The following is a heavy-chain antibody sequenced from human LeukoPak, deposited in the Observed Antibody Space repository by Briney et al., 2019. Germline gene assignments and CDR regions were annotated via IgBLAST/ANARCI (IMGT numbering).Heavy chain of an antibody. CDR2: FYSGGST. J-gene: IGHJ3*02. D-gene: IGHD1-1*01. CDR3: ASPGTTGTTTAFDI. V-gene: IGHV3-53*01. Sequence: GGSLRLSCAASGFTVSSNYMSWVRQAPGKGLEWVSTFYSGGSTHYADSVKGRFTISRDNSKNTLYLQMNTLRAEDTAVYYCASPGTTGTTTAFDIWGQGTMVTVSS. CDR1: GFTVSSNY.